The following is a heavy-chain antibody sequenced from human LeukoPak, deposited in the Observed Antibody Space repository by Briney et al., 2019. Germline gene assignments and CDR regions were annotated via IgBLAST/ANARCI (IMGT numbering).Heavy chain of an antibody. J-gene: IGHJ4*02. CDR2: IIPIFGTA. CDR1: GGTFSSYA. D-gene: IGHD3-10*01. V-gene: IGHV1-69*13. Sequence: SVKVSCKASGGTFSSYAISWVRQAPGQGLEWMGGIIPIFGTANYAQKFQGRVTITADESTSTAYMELSSLRSEDTAVYYCARARTDSGSYYNTQFYFDYWGQGTLVTVSS. CDR3: ARARTDSGSYYNTQFYFDY.